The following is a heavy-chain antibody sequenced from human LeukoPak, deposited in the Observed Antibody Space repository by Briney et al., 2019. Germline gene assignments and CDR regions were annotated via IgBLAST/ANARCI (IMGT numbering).Heavy chain of an antibody. Sequence: SEALSLTCTVSGGSVSSSNYYWGWIRQPPGKGLEWIGSIYYSGSTYYNPSLKSRVTISVDTSKNQFSLKLSSVTAADTAVYYCARQLYSYGAYFDYWGQGTLVTVSS. D-gene: IGHD5-18*01. CDR3: ARQLYSYGAYFDY. CDR1: GGSVSSSNYY. CDR2: IYYSGST. V-gene: IGHV4-39*01. J-gene: IGHJ4*02.